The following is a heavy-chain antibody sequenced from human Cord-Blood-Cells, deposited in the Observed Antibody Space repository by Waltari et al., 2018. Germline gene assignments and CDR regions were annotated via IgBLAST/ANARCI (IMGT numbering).Heavy chain of an antibody. CDR3: TTGSSGPITRDY. Sequence: EVQLVESGGGLVKPGGSLRLSCAASGFTFSNAWMSWVRQAPGKGQEWVGRIKSKTNGGTTDYAAPVKGRFTISRDDSKNTLYLQMNSLKTEDTAVYYCTTGSSGPITRDYWGQGTLVTVSS. J-gene: IGHJ4*02. D-gene: IGHD1-20*01. CDR1: GFTFSNAW. CDR2: IKSKTNGGTT. V-gene: IGHV3-15*01.